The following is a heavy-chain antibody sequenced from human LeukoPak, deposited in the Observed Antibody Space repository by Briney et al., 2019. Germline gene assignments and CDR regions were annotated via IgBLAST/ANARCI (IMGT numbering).Heavy chain of an antibody. V-gene: IGHV1-2*02. CDR2: INPNSGGT. D-gene: IGHD3-9*01. Sequence: ASVRVSCKASGYTFTGYYMHWVRQAPGQGLEWMGWINPNSGGTNYAQKFQGRVTITRDTSISTAYIELSRLRSDDTAVYYCARARSDILTGHPFDYWGQGTLVTVSS. CDR1: GYTFTGYY. CDR3: ARARSDILTGHPFDY. J-gene: IGHJ4*02.